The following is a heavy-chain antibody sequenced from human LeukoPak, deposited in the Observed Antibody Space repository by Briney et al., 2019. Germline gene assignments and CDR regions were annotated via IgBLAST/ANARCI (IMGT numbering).Heavy chain of an antibody. CDR3: LYSSSSGDY. V-gene: IGHV3-30*03. CDR2: ITYDGSNK. D-gene: IGHD6-13*01. J-gene: IGHJ4*02. Sequence: LGGSLRLSCAASGFTFSSYGMHWVRQAPGKGLEWVAVITYDGSNKYYADSVKGRFTISRDNSKNTLYLQMNSLRAEDTAVYYCLYSSSSGDYWGQGTLVTVSS. CDR1: GFTFSSYG.